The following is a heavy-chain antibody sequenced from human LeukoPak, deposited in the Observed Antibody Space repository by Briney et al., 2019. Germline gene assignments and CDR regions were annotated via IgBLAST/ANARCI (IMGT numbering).Heavy chain of an antibody. CDR2: IYSGGNT. Sequence: GGSLRLSCAASGLTFSSYSMNWVRQAPGKGLEWVSVIYSGGNTYYADSVKGRFTISRDNSKNTLHLQMNSLRAEDSAVYYCARDRDYGGRLGYWGQGTMVSVSS. D-gene: IGHD4-23*01. CDR1: GLTFSSYS. CDR3: ARDRDYGGRLGY. V-gene: IGHV3-66*02. J-gene: IGHJ4*02.